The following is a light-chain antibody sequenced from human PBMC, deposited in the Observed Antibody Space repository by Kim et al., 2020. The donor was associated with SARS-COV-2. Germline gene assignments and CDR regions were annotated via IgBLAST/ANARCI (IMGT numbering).Light chain of an antibody. V-gene: IGKV2-30*01. Sequence: GQPASSSCRSSQTLLYGDGNTYLSWIQQRPGQSPRRLIYKISNRDSGVPDRVSGSGSGSEFTLKISRVEAEDVGIYYCMVGAHPFTFGQGTKLEI. J-gene: IGKJ2*01. CDR1: QTLLYGDGNTY. CDR3: MVGAHPFT. CDR2: KIS.